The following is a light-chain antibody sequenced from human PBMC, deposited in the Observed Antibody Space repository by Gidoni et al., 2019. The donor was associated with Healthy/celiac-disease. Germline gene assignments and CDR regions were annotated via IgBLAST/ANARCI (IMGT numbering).Light chain of an antibody. V-gene: IGKV1-39*01. CDR2: AAS. CDR1: QSISSY. CDR3: QQSYSTPRT. Sequence: DNKLTTSPSSLSASVGDRVTITCRASQSISSYLNWYQQKPGKAPKLLIYAASSLQSGVPSRFSGSGSGTDFTLTISSLQPEDFATYYCQQSYSTPRTFGQGTKVEIK. J-gene: IGKJ1*01.